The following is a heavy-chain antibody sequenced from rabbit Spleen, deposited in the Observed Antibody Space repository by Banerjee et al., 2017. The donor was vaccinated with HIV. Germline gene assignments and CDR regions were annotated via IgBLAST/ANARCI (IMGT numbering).Heavy chain of an antibody. CDR3: ARDLVAVIGWNFNL. CDR1: RFSFSKSYW. D-gene: IGHD4-2*01. CDR2: IYAGSSGTT. V-gene: IGHV1S45*01. Sequence: QEQLEESGGDLVKPEGSLTLTCTASRFSFSKSYWICWVRQAPGKGLEWIACIYAGSSGTTYYASWAKGRFTMSRTSSTTVTLQMTSLTAADTATYFCARDLVAVIGWNFNLWGQGTLVTVS. J-gene: IGHJ4*01.